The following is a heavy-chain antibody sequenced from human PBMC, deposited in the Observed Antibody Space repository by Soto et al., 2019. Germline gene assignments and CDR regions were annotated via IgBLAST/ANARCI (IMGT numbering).Heavy chain of an antibody. J-gene: IGHJ4*02. CDR2: IYYSGST. CDR1: GGYISSYY. CDR3: AREALYCTNGVCYQYFDY. Sequence: SETLSLTCTVSGGYISSYYWGWIRQPPGKGLEWIGYIYYSGSTNYNPSLKSRVTISVDTSKNQFSLKLSSVTAADTAVYYCAREALYCTNGVCYQYFDYWGQGTLVTVSS. D-gene: IGHD2-8*01. V-gene: IGHV4-59*01.